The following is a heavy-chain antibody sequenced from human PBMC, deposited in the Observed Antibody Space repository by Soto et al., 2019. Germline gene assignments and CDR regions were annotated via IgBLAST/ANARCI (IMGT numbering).Heavy chain of an antibody. D-gene: IGHD2-21*02. J-gene: IGHJ3*02. CDR3: ARDLFGSVGLPIVVVTAPPI. CDR1: GGTFSSYA. CDR2: IIPIFGTA. Sequence: SVKVSCKASGGTFSSYAISWVRQAPGQGLEWMGGIIPIFGTANYAQKFQGRVTITADESTSTAYMELSSLRSEDTAVYYCARDLFGSVGLPIVVVTAPPIWGHGTMVTVSS. V-gene: IGHV1-69*13.